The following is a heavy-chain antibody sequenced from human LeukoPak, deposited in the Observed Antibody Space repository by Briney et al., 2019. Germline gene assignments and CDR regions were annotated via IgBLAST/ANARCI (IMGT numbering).Heavy chain of an antibody. V-gene: IGHV3-33*01. CDR3: ARDYYYDSSGYRIFDH. CDR2: IWYDGSNK. D-gene: IGHD3-22*01. CDR1: GFTFSSYG. J-gene: IGHJ4*02. Sequence: PGGSLRLSCAASGFTFSSYGMHWVRQAPGKGLEWVAVIWYDGSNKYYADSVKGRFTISRDNSKNTLYLQMNSLRAEDTAVYYCARDYYYDSSGYRIFDHWGQGTLVTVSS.